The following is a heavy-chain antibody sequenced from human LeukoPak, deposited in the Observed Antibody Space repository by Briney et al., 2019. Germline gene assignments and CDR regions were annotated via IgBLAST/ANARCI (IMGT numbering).Heavy chain of an antibody. CDR3: AKYFASGSYYKLPH. CDR1: GFTFSSYA. J-gene: IGHJ1*01. V-gene: IGHV3-23*01. CDR2: ISGSGAYT. D-gene: IGHD3-10*01. Sequence: GGSLRLSCAASGFTFSSYAMSWVRQAPGKGLEWVSTISGSGAYTYYADSVKGRFTISRDNSKNTLYLQMNSLRAEDTAVYYCAKYFASGSYYKLPHWGQGTLATVSS.